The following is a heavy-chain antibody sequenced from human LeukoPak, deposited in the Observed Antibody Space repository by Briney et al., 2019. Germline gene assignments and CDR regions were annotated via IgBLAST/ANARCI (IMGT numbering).Heavy chain of an antibody. CDR2: IYSGGST. CDR3: ARAQQWLYFDY. Sequence: GGSLRLSCAASGFIVSSNYMNWVRQAPGKGLEWVSVIYSGGSTYYADSVKGRFTISRDNSKNTLYLQMNSLRAEDTAEYYCARAQQWLYFDYWGQGTLVTVSS. V-gene: IGHV3-53*01. D-gene: IGHD3-22*01. CDR1: GFIVSSNY. J-gene: IGHJ4*02.